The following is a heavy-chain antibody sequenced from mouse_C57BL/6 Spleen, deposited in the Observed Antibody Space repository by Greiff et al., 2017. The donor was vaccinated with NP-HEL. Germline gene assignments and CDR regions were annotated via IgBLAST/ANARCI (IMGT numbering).Heavy chain of an antibody. CDR1: GYAFSSYW. D-gene: IGHD1-1*01. V-gene: IGHV1-80*01. Sequence: VKLMESGAELVKPGASVKISCKASGYAFSSYWMNWVKQRPGKGLEWIGQIYPGDGDTNYNGKFKGKATLTADKSSSTAYMQLSSLTSEDSAVYFCARGGTTVVADYWGQGTTLTVSS. J-gene: IGHJ2*01. CDR2: IYPGDGDT. CDR3: ARGGTTVVADY.